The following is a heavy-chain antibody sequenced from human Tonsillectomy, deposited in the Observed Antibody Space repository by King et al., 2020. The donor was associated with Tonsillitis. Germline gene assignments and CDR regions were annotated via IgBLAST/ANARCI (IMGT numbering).Heavy chain of an antibody. J-gene: IGHJ4*02. CDR3: ARDPYSGYFDN. V-gene: IGHV4-34*01. CDR2: INYSGST. Sequence: QVQLQQWGAGLLKPSETLSLTCAVYGGSFSGYYWSWIRQPPGKGLEWIGEINYSGSTNYNPSLKSRVTISVDTSKNQFSLKLNSVTAADTAVYYCARDPYSGYFDNWGQGTLVPVSS. CDR1: GGSFSGYY. D-gene: IGHD1-26*01.